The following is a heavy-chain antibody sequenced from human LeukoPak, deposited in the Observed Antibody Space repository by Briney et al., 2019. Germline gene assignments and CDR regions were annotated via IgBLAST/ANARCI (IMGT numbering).Heavy chain of an antibody. J-gene: IGHJ4*02. CDR3: AKDRHGDLDS. D-gene: IGHD4-17*01. V-gene: IGHV3-9*01. CDR1: GFSFGDYA. Sequence: GGSLRLSCAGSGFSFGDYAFHWVRQSPGMGLEWVSGILRDGRSKGYADSVRGRFTISRDNAKNSLYLQMNSPRTEDTALYYCAKDRHGDLDSWGQGTLVTVSS. CDR2: ILRDGRSK.